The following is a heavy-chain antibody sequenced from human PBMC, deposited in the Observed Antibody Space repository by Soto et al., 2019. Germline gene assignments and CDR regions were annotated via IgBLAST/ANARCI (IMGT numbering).Heavy chain of an antibody. Sequence: QVQLQESGPGLVKPSQTLSLTCTVSAGSISSGTYYWNWIRQHPGKVLEWIGYMYYSGTTYYNPSLQSRVTISGDTSKNQFSLKLSSVTVADTAVYYCARGNDFRTGWFDPWGQGIMVTVSS. CDR2: MYYSGTT. CDR1: AGSISSGTYY. J-gene: IGHJ5*02. V-gene: IGHV4-31*03. CDR3: ARGNDFRTGWFDP. D-gene: IGHD4-4*01.